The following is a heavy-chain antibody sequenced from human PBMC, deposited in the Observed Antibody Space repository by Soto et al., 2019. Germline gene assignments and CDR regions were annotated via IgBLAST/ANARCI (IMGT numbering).Heavy chain of an antibody. D-gene: IGHD3-10*01. J-gene: IGHJ6*02. Sequence: ASVKVSCKASGYTFTGYYMHWVRQAPGQGLEWMGWINPNSGGTNYAQKFQGRVTMTRDTSISTAYMELSRLRSDDTAVYYCAREWFGELYPYYYGMDVWGQGTTVTVSS. CDR1: GYTFTGYY. V-gene: IGHV1-2*02. CDR3: AREWFGELYPYYYGMDV. CDR2: INPNSGGT.